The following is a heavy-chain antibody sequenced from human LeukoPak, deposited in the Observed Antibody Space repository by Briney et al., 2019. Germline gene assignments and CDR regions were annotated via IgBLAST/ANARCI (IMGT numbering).Heavy chain of an antibody. Sequence: SETLSLTCGIYDGSFSGYYWSWIRQPPGKGLEWIGEINHSGSTNYNPSLKSRVTISVDTSKNQFSLKLSSVTAADTAVYYCARRRVTTVTINWFDPWGQGTLVTVSS. J-gene: IGHJ5*02. CDR3: ARRRVTTVTINWFDP. CDR1: DGSFSGYY. D-gene: IGHD4-17*01. CDR2: INHSGST. V-gene: IGHV4-34*01.